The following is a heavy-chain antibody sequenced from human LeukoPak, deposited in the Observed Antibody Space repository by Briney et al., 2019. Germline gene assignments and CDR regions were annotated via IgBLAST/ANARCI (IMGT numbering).Heavy chain of an antibody. CDR2: INTNTGNP. D-gene: IGHD6-13*01. Sequence: ASVKVSCKASGYTFTSYAMNWVRQAPGQGLEWMGWINTNTGNPTYAQGFTGRFVFSLDTSVSTAYLQISSLKAEDTAVYYCASPGGAAAGVYYYYYGMDVWGQGTTVTVSS. CDR3: ASPGGAAAGVYYYYYGMDV. CDR1: GYTFTSYA. J-gene: IGHJ6*02. V-gene: IGHV7-4-1*02.